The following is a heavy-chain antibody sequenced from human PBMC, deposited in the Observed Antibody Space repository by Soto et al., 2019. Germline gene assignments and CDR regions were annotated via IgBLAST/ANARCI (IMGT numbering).Heavy chain of an antibody. J-gene: IGHJ5*02. D-gene: IGHD3-3*01. CDR3: ARVAKIFGVVILSYNWFDP. Sequence: ASVKVSCKASGYTFTSYGISWVRQAPGQGLEWMGWISAYNGNTNYAQKLQGRVTMTTDTSTSTAYMELRSLRSDDTAVYYCARVAKIFGVVILSYNWFDPWGQGTLVTVSS. V-gene: IGHV1-18*04. CDR1: GYTFTSYG. CDR2: ISAYNGNT.